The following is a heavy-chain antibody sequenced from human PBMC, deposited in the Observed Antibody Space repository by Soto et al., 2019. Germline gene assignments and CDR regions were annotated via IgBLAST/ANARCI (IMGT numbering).Heavy chain of an antibody. D-gene: IGHD1-7*01. Sequence: SVKVSCKDSGVTFSSYTIGWVRKAPGQGLEWKGRIIPILGIANYAQKIQGRVTINADKSTSTAYMELSSLRSEDTAVYYCTRGERTGTRSAFDIWGQGTMVTVS. J-gene: IGHJ3*02. CDR3: TRGERTGTRSAFDI. CDR1: GVTFSSYT. V-gene: IGHV1-69*02. CDR2: IIPILGIA.